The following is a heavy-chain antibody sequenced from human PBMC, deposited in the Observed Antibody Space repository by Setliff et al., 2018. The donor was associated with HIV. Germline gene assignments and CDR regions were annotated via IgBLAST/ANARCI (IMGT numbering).Heavy chain of an antibody. V-gene: IGHV1-2*06. CDR3: ARRGVGTSDAFDL. Sequence: ASVKVSCKASGYTFTGYYIHWVRQAPGQGLEWVGRINPNSGDTNYAQKFQGRVTMTRDTSINAAYMDLGRLRSDDTAVYYCARRGVGTSDAFDLWGQGTMVTV. CDR1: GYTFTGYY. CDR2: INPNSGDT. D-gene: IGHD2-8*01. J-gene: IGHJ3*01.